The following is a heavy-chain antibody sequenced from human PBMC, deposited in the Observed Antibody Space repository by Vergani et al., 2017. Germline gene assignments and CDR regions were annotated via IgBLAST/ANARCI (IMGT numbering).Heavy chain of an antibody. CDR2: TWYDGNNK. V-gene: IGHV3-33*01. CDR3: ARDLRLLYNRFDP. CDR1: GFTFNQYG. J-gene: IGHJ5*02. Sequence: QVQLVESGGGVVQPGRSLRLSCAASGFTFNQYGMHWVRQAPGKGLEWVVVTWYDGNNKQYADSVKGRFTISRDNSKSTMYLQMNSLRDEDTGVYYCARDLRLLYNRFDPWGQGPLVTVSS. D-gene: IGHD1-14*01.